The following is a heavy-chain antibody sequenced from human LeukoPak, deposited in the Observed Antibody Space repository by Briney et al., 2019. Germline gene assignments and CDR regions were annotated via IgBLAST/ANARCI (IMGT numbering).Heavy chain of an antibody. D-gene: IGHD3-16*01. J-gene: IGHJ4*01. CDR3: VRSFGGRTEY. CDR2: LNEDGSIT. V-gene: IGHV3-74*01. CDR1: GFTFSSYW. Sequence: PGGSRRLSCAPSGFTFSSYWMHCVRQSPGKGLLWVSRLNEDGSITNYADSVKGLFSISRDNAKNTLILQINNLRAEDTAVYYCVRSFGGRTEYWGQGTLVTVSS.